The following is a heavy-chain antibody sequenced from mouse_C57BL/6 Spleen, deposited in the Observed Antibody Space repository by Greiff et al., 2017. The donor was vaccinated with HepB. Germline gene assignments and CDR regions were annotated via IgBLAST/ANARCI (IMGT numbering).Heavy chain of an antibody. CDR3: VRDGYYAMDY. D-gene: IGHD2-3*01. V-gene: IGHV10-1*01. CDR2: IRSKSNNYAT. CDR1: GFSFNTYA. J-gene: IGHJ4*01. Sequence: LVESGGGLVQPKGSLKLSCAASGFSFNTYAMNWVRQAPGKGLEWVARIRSKSNNYATYYADSVKDRFTISRDDSESMLYLQMNNLKTEDTAMYYCVRDGYYAMDYWGQGTSVTVSS.